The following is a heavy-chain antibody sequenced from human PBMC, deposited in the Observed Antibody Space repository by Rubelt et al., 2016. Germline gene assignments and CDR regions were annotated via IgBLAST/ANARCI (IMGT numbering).Heavy chain of an antibody. CDR1: GGSISSSSYY. CDR3: ARHFGVGATRTYFDY. CDR2: IYYSGST. D-gene: IGHD1-26*01. V-gene: IGHV4-39*01. J-gene: IGHJ4*02. Sequence: QLQLQESGPGLVKPSETLSLTCTVSGGSISSSSYYWGWIRQPPGKGLEWIGSIYYSGSTYYNPSLKSRVTISVDTSKNQFSLKLSSVTAADTAVYYCARHFGVGATRTYFDYWGQGTLVTVSS.